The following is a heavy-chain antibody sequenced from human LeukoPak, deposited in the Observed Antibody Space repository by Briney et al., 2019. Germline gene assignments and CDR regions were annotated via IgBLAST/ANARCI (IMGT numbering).Heavy chain of an antibody. CDR3: ARDLRSSGYYAFDY. CDR2: IKQDGSEK. D-gene: IGHD3-22*01. V-gene: IGHV3-7*01. J-gene: IGHJ4*02. CDR1: GFTFSSYW. Sequence: PGGSLRLSCAASGFTFSSYWMSWVRQAPGKGLEWVANIKQDGSEKYYVDSVKGRFTISRDNAKNSLYLQMNSLRAEDTAVYRCARDLRSSGYYAFDYWGQGTLVTVSS.